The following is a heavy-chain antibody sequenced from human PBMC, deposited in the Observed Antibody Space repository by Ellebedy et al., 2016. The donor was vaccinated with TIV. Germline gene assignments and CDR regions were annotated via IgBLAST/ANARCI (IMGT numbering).Heavy chain of an antibody. V-gene: IGHV4-34*01. J-gene: IGHJ5*02. CDR3: ARARIVVVPAATLGWFDP. Sequence: MPSETLSLTCAVYGGSFSGYYWSWIRQPPGKGLEWIGEINHSGSTNYNPSLKSRVTVSVDTSKNQFSLKLSSVTAADTAVYYCARARIVVVPAATLGWFDPWGQGTLVTVSS. CDR2: INHSGST. D-gene: IGHD2-2*01. CDR1: GGSFSGYY.